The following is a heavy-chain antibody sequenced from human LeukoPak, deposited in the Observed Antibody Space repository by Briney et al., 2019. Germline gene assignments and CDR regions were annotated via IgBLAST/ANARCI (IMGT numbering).Heavy chain of an antibody. CDR1: GFTFSSYS. V-gene: IGHV3-21*01. CDR2: ISSSSSYI. Sequence: PGGSLRLSCAASGFTFSSYSMNWVRQAPGKGLEWVSSISSSSSYIYYADSVKGRFTISRDNAKNSLYLQMNSLRAEDTAVYYCARAPVYYDESSGYLKISNWYFDLWGRGTLVTVSS. J-gene: IGHJ2*01. CDR3: ARAPVYYDESSGYLKISNWYFDL. D-gene: IGHD3-22*01.